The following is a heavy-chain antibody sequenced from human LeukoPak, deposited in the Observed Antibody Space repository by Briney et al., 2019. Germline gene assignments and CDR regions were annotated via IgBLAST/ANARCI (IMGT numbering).Heavy chain of an antibody. V-gene: IGHV3-21*01. D-gene: IGHD3-10*01. CDR1: GFTFSSYS. CDR3: ARDARLLLARYFDY. Sequence: PGGSLRLSCAASGFTFSSYSMNWVRQAPGKGLEWVSSISSSSYIYYADSVKGRFTISRDNAKNSLYLQMNSLRAEDTAVYYCARDARLLLARYFDYWGQGTLVTVSS. J-gene: IGHJ4*02. CDR2: ISSSSYI.